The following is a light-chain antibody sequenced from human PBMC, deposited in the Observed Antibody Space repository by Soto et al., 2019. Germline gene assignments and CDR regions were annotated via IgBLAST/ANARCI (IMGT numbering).Light chain of an antibody. CDR3: QQLNSYSIT. Sequence: DIPLPQSPSFLSASVGASVTITCRASQGISSYLAWYQQKPGKAPKLLIYAASTLQSGVPSRLSVSVSGTEFTLTISSLQPEEGATDDGQQLNSYSITFGQGTRLEIK. J-gene: IGKJ5*01. V-gene: IGKV1-9*01. CDR1: QGISSY. CDR2: AAS.